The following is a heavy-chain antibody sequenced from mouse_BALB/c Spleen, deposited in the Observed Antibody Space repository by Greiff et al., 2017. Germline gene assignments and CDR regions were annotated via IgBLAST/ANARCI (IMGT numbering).Heavy chain of an antibody. D-gene: IGHD1-1*02. V-gene: IGHV1-4*02. J-gene: IGHJ1*01. CDR2: INPSSGYT. CDR1: GYTFTSYT. CDR3: ARSGGPWYFDV. Sequence: VQLQQSAAELARPGASVKMSCKASGYTFTSYTMHWVKQRPGQGLEWIGYINPSSGYTEYNQKFKDKTTLTADKSSSTAYMQLSSLTSEDSAVYYCARSGGPWYFDVWGAGTTVTVSS.